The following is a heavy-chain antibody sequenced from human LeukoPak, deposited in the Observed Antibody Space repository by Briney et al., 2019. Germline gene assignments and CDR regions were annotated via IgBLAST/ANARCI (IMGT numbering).Heavy chain of an antibody. CDR2: ISYSGST. CDR3: ARHKGGTTYDY. CDR1: GGSISSYY. Sequence: SETLSLTCTVSGGSISSYYWSWIRQPPGKGLEWIGYISYSGSTNYNASLQSRVTMSVDMSKNEFSLKVRPVTAADTAVYYCARHKGGTTYDYWGQGTLVTVSS. V-gene: IGHV4-59*08. J-gene: IGHJ4*02. D-gene: IGHD1-7*01.